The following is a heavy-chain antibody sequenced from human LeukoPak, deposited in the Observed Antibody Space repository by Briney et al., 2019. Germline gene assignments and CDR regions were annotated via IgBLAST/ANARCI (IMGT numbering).Heavy chain of an antibody. CDR2: IYYSGST. D-gene: IGHD3/OR15-3a*01. CDR3: ARDYGDGTGYYYYMDV. V-gene: IGHV4-31*03. Sequence: SQTLSLTCTISVGSISSGGYYWSWIRQHPGKGLEWVGYIYYSGSTYYNPSLKSRVTISVDTSKNQFSLKLSSVTAADTAVYYCARDYGDGTGYYYYMDVWGKGTTVTVSS. J-gene: IGHJ6*03. CDR1: VGSISSGGYY.